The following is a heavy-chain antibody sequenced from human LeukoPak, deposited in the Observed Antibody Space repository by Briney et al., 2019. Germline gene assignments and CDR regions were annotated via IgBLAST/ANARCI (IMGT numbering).Heavy chain of an antibody. D-gene: IGHD3-16*02. Sequence: GASVKVSCKASGYTFTSYDINWVRQATGQGLEWMGWMNPNSGNTGYARKFQGRVTMTRNTSISTAYMELSSLRSEDTAVYYCARVIYDYVWGSYHPNWFDPWGQGTLVTVSS. CDR2: MNPNSGNT. CDR3: ARVIYDYVWGSYHPNWFDP. V-gene: IGHV1-8*01. J-gene: IGHJ5*02. CDR1: GYTFTSYD.